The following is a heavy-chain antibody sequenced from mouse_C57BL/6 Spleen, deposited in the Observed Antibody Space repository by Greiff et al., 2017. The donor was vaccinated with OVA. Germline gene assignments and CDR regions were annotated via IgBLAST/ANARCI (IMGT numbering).Heavy chain of an antibody. CDR2: FHPYNDDT. D-gene: IGHD1-1*01. J-gene: IGHJ1*03. Sequence: QVQLKHSGAELVKPGASVKMSCKASGYTFTTYPIEWMKQNHGKSLEWIGNFHPYNDDTKYNEKFKGKATLTVEKSSSTVYLELSRLTSDDSAVYYCARDYGSSYEDWYFDVWGTGTTVTVSS. CDR3: ARDYGSSYEDWYFDV. V-gene: IGHV1-47*01. CDR1: GYTFTTYP.